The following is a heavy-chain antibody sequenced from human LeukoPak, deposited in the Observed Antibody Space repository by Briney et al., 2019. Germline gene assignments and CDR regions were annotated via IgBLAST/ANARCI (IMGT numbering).Heavy chain of an antibody. J-gene: IGHJ4*02. CDR1: GFTFSSYS. V-gene: IGHV3-48*04. CDR2: ISSSSSTI. CDR3: AREGTDYYGSGSYNLDY. Sequence: GGSLRLSCAASGFTFSSYSMNWVRQAPGKGLEWVSYISSSSSTIYYADSVKGRFTISRDNAKNSLYLQMNSLRAEDTAVYYCAREGTDYYGSGSYNLDYWGQGTLVTVSS. D-gene: IGHD3-10*01.